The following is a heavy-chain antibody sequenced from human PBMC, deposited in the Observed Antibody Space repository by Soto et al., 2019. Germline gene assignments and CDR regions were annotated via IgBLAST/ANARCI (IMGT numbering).Heavy chain of an antibody. V-gene: IGHV4-31*03. CDR2: IYYSGST. CDR3: ARQYCSGGSCYGAGAFDI. CDR1: GGPISSGGYY. Sequence: NPSETLSLTCTVSGGPISSGGYYWSWIRQHPGKGLEWIGYIYYSGSTYYNPSLKSRVTISVDTSKNQFSLKLSSVTAADTAVYYCARQYCSGGSCYGAGAFDIWGQGTMVTVSS. D-gene: IGHD2-15*01. J-gene: IGHJ3*02.